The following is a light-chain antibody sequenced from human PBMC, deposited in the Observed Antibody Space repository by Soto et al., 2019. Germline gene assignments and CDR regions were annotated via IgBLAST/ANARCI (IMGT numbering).Light chain of an antibody. CDR2: GAS. CDR1: QRVSSN. V-gene: IGKV3-15*01. CDR3: QQYNNWPPHT. Sequence: EIVMMQSPATLSVSPGERVTLSCRASQRVSSNLAWYQQKPGQAPRLLIFGASTRATGIAARFSGRGSGTEFTLTISSLQSEDFAVYYCQQYNNWPPHTFGQGTKV. J-gene: IGKJ1*01.